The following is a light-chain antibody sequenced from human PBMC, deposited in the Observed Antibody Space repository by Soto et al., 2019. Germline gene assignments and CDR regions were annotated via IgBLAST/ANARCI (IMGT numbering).Light chain of an antibody. CDR2: ATS. J-gene: IGKJ3*01. CDR1: QSIGNY. CDR3: QQRSSWPFT. Sequence: EVVLTQSPATLSLSPGEGATLSCRASQSIGNYLAGYQQKPGQAPRLLIYATSDRATGIPARFSGSGSGTDFPLTISSLEPEDFAVYYCQQRSSWPFTFGPGTKVDIK. V-gene: IGKV3-11*01.